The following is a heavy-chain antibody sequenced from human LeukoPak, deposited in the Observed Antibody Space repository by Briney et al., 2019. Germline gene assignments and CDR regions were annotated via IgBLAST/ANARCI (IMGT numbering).Heavy chain of an antibody. Sequence: GGSLRLSCAASGFTFSSYEMNWVRQAPGKGLEWVSYISSSGSTIYYADSVKGRFTISRDNAKNSLYLQMNSLRAEDTAVYYCARAPGYRGFLDYWGQGNLVTVSS. CDR2: ISSSGSTI. CDR3: ARAPGYRGFLDY. V-gene: IGHV3-48*03. D-gene: IGHD5-18*01. J-gene: IGHJ4*02. CDR1: GFTFSSYE.